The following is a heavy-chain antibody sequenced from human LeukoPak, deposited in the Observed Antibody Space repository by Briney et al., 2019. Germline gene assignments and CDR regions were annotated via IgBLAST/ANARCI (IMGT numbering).Heavy chain of an antibody. CDR3: ARGDCSGGSCYLSLTTIDY. CDR2: ISSSSSTI. Sequence: GGSLRLSCAASGLTFSSYSMNWVRQAPGKGLEWLSYISSSSSTIYYADSVKGRFTISRDNAKNSLYLQMNSLRAEDTAVYYCARGDCSGGSCYLSLTTIDYWGQGTLVTVSS. CDR1: GLTFSSYS. V-gene: IGHV3-48*01. D-gene: IGHD2-15*01. J-gene: IGHJ4*02.